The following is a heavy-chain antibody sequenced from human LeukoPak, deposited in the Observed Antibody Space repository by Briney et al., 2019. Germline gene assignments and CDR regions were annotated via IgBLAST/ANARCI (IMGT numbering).Heavy chain of an antibody. D-gene: IGHD7-27*01. V-gene: IGHV1-46*01. CDR3: ARGPGDLGDY. J-gene: IGHJ4*02. CDR1: GYTFTSYF. CDR2: VNPSGGST. Sequence: GASVKVSCKASGYTFTSYFMHWVRQAPGQGLGWMGLVNPSGGSTNYAQKFQGRVTMTRDMSTSTVFMELDSLRSEDTAVYYCARGPGDLGDYWGQGTLVTVSS.